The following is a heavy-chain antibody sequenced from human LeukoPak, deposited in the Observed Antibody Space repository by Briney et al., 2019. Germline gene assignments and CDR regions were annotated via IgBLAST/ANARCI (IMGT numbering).Heavy chain of an antibody. V-gene: IGHV1-46*01. CDR2: ISPSGGST. CDR1: GYTFTSNY. J-gene: IGHJ4*02. D-gene: IGHD3-10*01. CDR3: ARWIPRGVIPFDY. Sequence: ASVKVSCKAFGYTFTSNYMHWVRQAPGQGPEWMGVISPSGGSTTYAQKFQGRVTLTRDMSTSTDYLELSSLRSEDTAVYYCARWIPRGVIPFDYWGQGTLVTVSS.